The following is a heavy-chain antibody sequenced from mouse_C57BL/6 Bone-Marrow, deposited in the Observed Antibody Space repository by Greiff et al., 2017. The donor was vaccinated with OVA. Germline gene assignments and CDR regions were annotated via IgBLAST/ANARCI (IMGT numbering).Heavy chain of an antibody. V-gene: IGHV1-69*01. D-gene: IGHD1-1*01. CDR3: AREGSYYYGSSYRFAY. Sequence: QVQLQQPGAELVMPGASVKLSCKASGYTFTSYWMHWVKQRPGQGLEWIGEIDPSDSYTNYNQKFTGKSTLTVDKSSSTAYMQLSSLTSEDSAVYYCAREGSYYYGSSYRFAYWGQGTLVTVSA. CDR2: IDPSDSYT. CDR1: GYTFTSYW. J-gene: IGHJ3*01.